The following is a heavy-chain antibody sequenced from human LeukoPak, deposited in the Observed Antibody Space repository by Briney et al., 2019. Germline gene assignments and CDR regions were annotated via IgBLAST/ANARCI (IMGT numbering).Heavy chain of an antibody. J-gene: IGHJ4*02. Sequence: SPSETLSLTCTVSGGSISSGSYYWGWIRQPPGKGLEWIGSIYYSGSTYYKPSLKSRVTISLDTSKNQFSLKLSSVTAADTAVYYCARAYSPPQWSPFDYWGQGTLVTVSS. D-gene: IGHD6-13*01. V-gene: IGHV4-39*07. CDR2: IYYSGST. CDR3: ARAYSPPQWSPFDY. CDR1: GGSISSGSYY.